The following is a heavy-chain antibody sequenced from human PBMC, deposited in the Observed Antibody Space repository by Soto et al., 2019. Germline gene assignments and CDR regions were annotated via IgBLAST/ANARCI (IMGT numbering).Heavy chain of an antibody. CDR3: ARLGGWSSWATYYFDY. CDR2: IYYSGST. D-gene: IGHD6-13*01. Sequence: SETLSLTCTVSGGSISSSSYYWGWIRQPPGKGLEWIGSIYYSGSTYYNPSLKSRVTISVDTSKNQFSLKLSSVTAADTAVYYCARLGGWSSWATYYFDYWGQGTLVTVSS. CDR1: GGSISSSSYY. V-gene: IGHV4-39*01. J-gene: IGHJ4*02.